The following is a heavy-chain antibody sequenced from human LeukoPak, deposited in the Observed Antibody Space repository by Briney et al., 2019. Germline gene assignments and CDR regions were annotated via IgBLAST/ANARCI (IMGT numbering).Heavy chain of an antibody. V-gene: IGHV1-2*02. J-gene: IGHJ5*02. Sequence: DSVTLSCKASGYTFTNYYIPWVRQAPGQGLEWMGWINLNSGDTYYAQNFQDRVTMTGDTSISTAYLELSSLRSDDTAVFYCARSYFDVLTNYYMWLAPWGQGTLVTVSS. CDR2: INLNSGDT. D-gene: IGHD3-9*01. CDR1: GYTFTNYY. CDR3: ARSYFDVLTNYYMWLAP.